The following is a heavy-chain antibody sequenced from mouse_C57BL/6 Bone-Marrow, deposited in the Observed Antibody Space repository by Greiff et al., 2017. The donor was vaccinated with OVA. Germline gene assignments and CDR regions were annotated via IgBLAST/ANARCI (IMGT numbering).Heavy chain of an antibody. CDR2: IYPRDGST. V-gene: IGHV1-78*01. CDR1: GYTFTDHT. D-gene: IGHD1-1*01. J-gene: IGHJ1*03. CDR3: ARREYYYGSSYWYFDV. Sequence: QVQLQQSDAELVKPGASVKISCKASGYTFTDHTIHWMKQRPEQGLEWIGYIYPRDGSTKYNEKFKGKATLTADKSSSTAYMQLNSLTSEDSAVYFCARREYYYGSSYWYFDVWGTGTTVTVSS.